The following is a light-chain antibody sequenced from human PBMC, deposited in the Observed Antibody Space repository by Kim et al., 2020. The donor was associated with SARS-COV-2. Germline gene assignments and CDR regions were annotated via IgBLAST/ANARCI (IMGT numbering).Light chain of an antibody. Sequence: SSELTQDPAVSVALGQTVRITCQGDSLRSYYASWYQQKPGQAPVLVIYGKNNRPSGIPDRFSGSSSGTPASLIITGAQAAYEADNYCNSLDSSGNHLVFG. CDR1: SLRSYY. CDR3: NSLDSSGNHLV. CDR2: GKN. V-gene: IGLV3-19*01. J-gene: IGLJ3*02.